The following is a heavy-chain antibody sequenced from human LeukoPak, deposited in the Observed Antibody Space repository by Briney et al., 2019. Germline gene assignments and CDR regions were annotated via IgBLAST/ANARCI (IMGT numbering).Heavy chain of an antibody. D-gene: IGHD3-10*01. J-gene: IGHJ4*02. Sequence: GGSLRLSCVVSGITLSNYGMSWVRQAPGKGLEWVAGISDRGGSTNYADSVKGRFTISRDNSKNTLYLQMNSLRAEDTAVYYCAKLVEDTLLWFGELYVNYFDYWGQGTLVTVSS. CDR3: AKLVEDTLLWFGELYVNYFDY. CDR1: GITLSNYG. V-gene: IGHV3-23*01. CDR2: ISDRGGST.